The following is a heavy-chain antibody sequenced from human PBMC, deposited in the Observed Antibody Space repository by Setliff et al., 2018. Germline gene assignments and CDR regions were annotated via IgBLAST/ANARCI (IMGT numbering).Heavy chain of an antibody. CDR2: IHTGGGSA. D-gene: IGHD6-13*01. CDR1: GYSFTGFY. V-gene: IGHV1-46*01. Sequence: ASVKVSCKASGYSFTGFYMHWLRQAPGQGPEWMGIIHTGGGSASYAQKFQGRVTMTCDTSTSTVYMEMNSVRPDDTAIYYCARGGLAAAGRKGVFEYWGQGTQVTVSS. J-gene: IGHJ4*02. CDR3: ARGGLAAAGRKGVFEY.